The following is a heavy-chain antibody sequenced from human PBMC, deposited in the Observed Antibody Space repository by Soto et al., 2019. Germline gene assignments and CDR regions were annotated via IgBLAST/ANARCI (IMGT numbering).Heavy chain of an antibody. CDR2: SKNKADSYIT. J-gene: IGHJ4*02. CDR3: TVWGSGNDFGAA. D-gene: IGHD3-10*01. Sequence: EVQLVESGGGLVQPGGSLRLSCAASGFTFSNYYMDWVRQAPGKGLEWVGRSKNKADSYITEYAASVKGRFSISRDASKNTLYLQMNSLKTEDTAVYYCTVWGSGNDFGAAWGQGILVTVSS. CDR1: GFTFSNYY. V-gene: IGHV3-72*01.